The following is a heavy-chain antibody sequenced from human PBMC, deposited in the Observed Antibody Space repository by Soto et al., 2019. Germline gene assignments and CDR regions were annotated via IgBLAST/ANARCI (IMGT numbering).Heavy chain of an antibody. V-gene: IGHV3-74*01. D-gene: IGHD3-10*01. CDR1: GFTFSSHW. J-gene: IGHJ6*03. CDR3: ARGASGRYDMDV. CDR2: INSDGSRI. Sequence: EVQLVESGGVLVQPGGSLRLSCAASGFTFSSHWMHWVRQAPGKGLVWVSRINSDGSRINYADSVKGRLTISRDNAKNTVYLQINCLIAEDTAGDICARGASGRYDMDVWGKGTTVTVSS.